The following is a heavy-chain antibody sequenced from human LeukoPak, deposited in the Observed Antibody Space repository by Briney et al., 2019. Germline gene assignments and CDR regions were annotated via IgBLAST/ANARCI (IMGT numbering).Heavy chain of an antibody. CDR3: AGVVPIVATAKGGGFDY. CDR2: IFHSGDN. J-gene: IGHJ4*02. Sequence: SETLSLTCTVSGDSVTYYYWSWIRQPAGKGLEWIGRIFHSGDNNYNPSLKSRVTISVDTSKNQFSLKLSSVTAADTAVYYCAGVVPIVATAKGGGFDYWGQGTLVTVSS. CDR1: GDSVTYYY. V-gene: IGHV4-4*07. D-gene: IGHD5-12*01.